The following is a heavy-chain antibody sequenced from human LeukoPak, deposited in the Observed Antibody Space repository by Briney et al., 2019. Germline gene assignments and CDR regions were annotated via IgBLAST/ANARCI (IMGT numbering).Heavy chain of an antibody. CDR2: INPNSGGT. CDR3: ARGQEVLRYFDVSPPFGY. CDR1: GYTFTGYY. D-gene: IGHD3-9*01. Sequence: ASVKVSCKASGYTFTGYYMHWVRQAPGQGLEWMGWINPNSGGTNYAQKFQGWVTMTRDTSISTAYMELSRLRSDDTAVYYCARGQEVLRYFDVSPPFGYWGQGTLVTVSS. J-gene: IGHJ4*02. V-gene: IGHV1-2*04.